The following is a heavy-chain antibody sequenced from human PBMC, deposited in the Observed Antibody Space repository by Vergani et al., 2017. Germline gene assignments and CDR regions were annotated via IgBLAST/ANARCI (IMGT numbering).Heavy chain of an antibody. CDR2: ISSSSSYI. CDR1: GFTFSSYS. J-gene: IGHJ6*03. CDR3: ARVRDTMVRGLGYYYDYMDV. V-gene: IGHV3-21*01. D-gene: IGHD3-10*01. Sequence: EVQLVESGGGLVKPGGSLRLSCAASGFTFSSYSMNWVRQAPGKGLEWVSSISSSSSYIYYADSVKGRFTISRDNAKNSLYLQMNSLRAGDTAVYYCARVRDTMVRGLGYYYDYMDVWGKGTTVTVSS.